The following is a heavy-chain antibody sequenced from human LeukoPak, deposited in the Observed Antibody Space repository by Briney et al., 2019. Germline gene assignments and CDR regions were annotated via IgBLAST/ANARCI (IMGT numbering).Heavy chain of an antibody. CDR3: AKGGSSWYNWFDP. V-gene: IGHV4-4*07. CDR1: GGSISSYY. CDR2: IYSSGST. Sequence: KPSETLSLTCTVSGGSISSYYWSCIRQSAGKGLEWIGRIYSSGSTNYNPSLKSRVTMSIDTSKNQFSLNLSSVTAADTAMYYCAKGGSSWYNWFDPWGQGTLVTASS. D-gene: IGHD6-13*01. J-gene: IGHJ5*02.